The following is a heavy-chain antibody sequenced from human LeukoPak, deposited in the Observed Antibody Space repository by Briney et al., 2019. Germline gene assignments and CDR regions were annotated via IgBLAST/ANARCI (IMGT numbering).Heavy chain of an antibody. J-gene: IGHJ3*02. Sequence: SETLSLTRTVSGGSISSSSYYWGWIRQPPGKGLEWIGSIYYSGSTYYNPSLKSRVTISLDTSGNQFSLKLSSVTAADTAVYYCASGYCGGACQLGGVDMWGQGTMVTVSS. CDR3: ASGYCGGACQLGGVDM. D-gene: IGHD2-21*02. V-gene: IGHV4-39*07. CDR1: GGSISSSSYY. CDR2: IYYSGST.